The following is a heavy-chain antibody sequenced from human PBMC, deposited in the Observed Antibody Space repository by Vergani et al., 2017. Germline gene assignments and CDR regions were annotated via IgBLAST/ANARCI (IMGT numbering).Heavy chain of an antibody. Sequence: QVQLQQSGPGLVKPSPTLSLTCAISGDSVSSNSAAWNWIRQSPSRGLEWLGRTYYRSKWYNDYAVSVKSRITINPDTSKNQFSMQLNSVTPEDTAVYYCARDLRPQVAVAGSYYYYGMDVWGQGSTVTVS. CDR2: TYYRSKWYN. D-gene: IGHD6-19*01. CDR3: ARDLRPQVAVAGSYYYYGMDV. J-gene: IGHJ6*02. V-gene: IGHV6-1*01. CDR1: GDSVSSNSAA.